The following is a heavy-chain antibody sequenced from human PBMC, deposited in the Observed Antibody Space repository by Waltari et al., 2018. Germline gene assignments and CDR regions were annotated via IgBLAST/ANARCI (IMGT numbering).Heavy chain of an antibody. CDR3: ARHGYSGGWFDP. D-gene: IGHD4-17*01. J-gene: IGHJ5*02. V-gene: IGHV4-39*01. CDR2: MFNGGST. CDR1: CASIRSRNYY. Sequence: QLQLQESGPGLVKPSETLPLTCSASCASIRSRNYYWGWIRPPPGKGLEWIGSMFNGGSTYYNPSLKSRVTISVDTSKNQFSLRLNSVTAADTAIYYCARHGYSGGWFDPWGQGTLVTVSS.